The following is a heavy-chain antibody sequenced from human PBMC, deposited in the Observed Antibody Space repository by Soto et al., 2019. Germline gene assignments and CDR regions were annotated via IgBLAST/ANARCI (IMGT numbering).Heavy chain of an antibody. CDR2: INPSGGST. V-gene: IGHV1-46*01. CDR1: GYTFTSYY. J-gene: IGHJ3*02. Sequence: ASVKVSCKASGYTFTSYYMHWVRQAPGQGLEWMGIINPSGGSTSYAQKFQGRVIMTRDTSTSTVYMELSSLRSEDTAVYYCARDLKMGIAAPDAFDIWGQGTMVTVSS. D-gene: IGHD6-13*01. CDR3: ARDLKMGIAAPDAFDI.